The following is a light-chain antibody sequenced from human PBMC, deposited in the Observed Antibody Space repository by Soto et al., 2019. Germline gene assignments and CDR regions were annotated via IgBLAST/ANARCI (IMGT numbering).Light chain of an antibody. V-gene: IGLV3-21*02. J-gene: IGLJ2*01. CDR3: QVWDSSSDHPVV. Sequence: SYELTQPPSVSGAPGQTARITCGGSNIGSKGVHWYQQKPGQAPVLVVYDDSERPSGITERFSGSNSGNTATLTINKVEAGDEADYYCQVWDSSSDHPVVFGGGTKLTVL. CDR1: NIGSKG. CDR2: DDS.